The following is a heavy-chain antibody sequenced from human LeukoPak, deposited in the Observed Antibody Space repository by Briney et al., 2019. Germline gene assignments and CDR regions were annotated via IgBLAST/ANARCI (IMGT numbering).Heavy chain of an antibody. CDR2: INHSGST. Sequence: SETLSLTCAVYGGSFSGYYWSWIRQPPGKGLEWIGEINHSGSTNYNPSLKSRLTISVDTSKNQFSLKLSSVTAADTAVYYCARHSSTYSSPRENWFDPWGQGTLVTVSS. J-gene: IGHJ5*02. CDR3: ARHSSTYSSPRENWFDP. CDR1: GGSFSGYY. V-gene: IGHV4-34*01. D-gene: IGHD6-13*01.